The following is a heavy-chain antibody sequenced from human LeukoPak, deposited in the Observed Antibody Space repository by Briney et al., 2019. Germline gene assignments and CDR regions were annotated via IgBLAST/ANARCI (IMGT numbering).Heavy chain of an antibody. D-gene: IGHD4-17*01. CDR3: ARDIGYGDYAGQDY. V-gene: IGHV1-2*02. CDR2: INPNSGGT. Sequence: ASVKVSCKASGYTFSDYYMHWVRQAPGQGPEWMGWINPNSGGTNYAQKFQDRVTMTRDTSISTAYMELSRLRSDDTAVYYCARDIGYGDYAGQDYWGQGTLVTVSS. J-gene: IGHJ4*02. CDR1: GYTFSDYY.